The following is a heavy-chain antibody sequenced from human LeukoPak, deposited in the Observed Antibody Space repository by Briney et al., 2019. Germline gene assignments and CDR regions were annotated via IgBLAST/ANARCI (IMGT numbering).Heavy chain of an antibody. CDR1: GDSVSSNSAA. J-gene: IGHJ5*02. CDR3: ARGGSGWSVSLFDP. CDR2: IYYRCKRYY. D-gene: IGHD6-13*01. V-gene: IGHV6-1*01. Sequence: SQTLSLTFAISGDSVSSNSAAWNWIRQSPARGLEWLGSIYYRCKRYYDYAVSGKSRMTINTNTSKNQFSLQLNSVTPEDTAVYYCARGGSGWSVSLFDPWGQGTLVTVSS.